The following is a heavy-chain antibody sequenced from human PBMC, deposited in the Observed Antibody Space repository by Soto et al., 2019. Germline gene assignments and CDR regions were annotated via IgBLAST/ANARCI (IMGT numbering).Heavy chain of an antibody. Sequence: GGSLRLSCAASGFTFSSDAMSWVRQAPGKGLEWVSGVSGSGGSTYFPDSVKGRFTISRDNSKNTLYLQMNSLRAEDTAVYYCAKDVRYCRGGSCYFDAFDIWGQGTMVTVSS. J-gene: IGHJ3*02. CDR1: GFTFSSDA. CDR2: VSGSGGST. D-gene: IGHD2-15*01. CDR3: AKDVRYCRGGSCYFDAFDI. V-gene: IGHV3-23*01.